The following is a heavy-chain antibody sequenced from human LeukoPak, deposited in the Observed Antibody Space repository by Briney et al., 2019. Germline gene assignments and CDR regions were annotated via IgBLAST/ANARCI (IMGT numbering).Heavy chain of an antibody. CDR2: ITGSGDRT. CDR3: ANRNSYGFDY. J-gene: IGHJ4*02. V-gene: IGHV3-23*01. D-gene: IGHD3-10*01. CDR1: GFTFSNYA. Sequence: GGSLRLSCAASGFTFSNYATSWVRQAPGKGLEWVSVITGSGDRTFYADSVKGRFTISRDNSKNTLYLQMNSLRAEDTAVYYCANRNSYGFDYWGQGTLVTVSS.